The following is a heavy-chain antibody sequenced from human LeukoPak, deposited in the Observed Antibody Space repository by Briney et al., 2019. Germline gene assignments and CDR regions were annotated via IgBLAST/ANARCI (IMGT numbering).Heavy chain of an antibody. D-gene: IGHD1-26*01. CDR1: GFTFSSYS. CDR3: ARDFSGRGDAFDI. Sequence: GGSLRLSCAASGFTFSSYSMNWVRQAPGKGLEWVSVIYSDGNTYYADSVKGRFTISRDNSKNTLYLQMNSLRAEDTAVYYCARDFSGRGDAFDIWGQGTMVTVSS. CDR2: IYSDGNT. V-gene: IGHV3-53*01. J-gene: IGHJ3*02.